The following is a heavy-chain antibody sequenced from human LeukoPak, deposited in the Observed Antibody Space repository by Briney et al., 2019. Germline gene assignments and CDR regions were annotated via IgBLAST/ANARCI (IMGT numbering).Heavy chain of an antibody. CDR1: GYTFTGYY. CDR3: AREPPIGYSSSRRVENAFDI. D-gene: IGHD6-13*01. V-gene: IGHV1-2*02. CDR2: INPNSGGT. J-gene: IGHJ3*02. Sequence: AAVKVSFKASGYTFTGYYMHWVRQAPGQGLKWMGWINPNSGGTNYAQRFQGRVTMTRDTSISTAYMELSRLRSDDTAVYYCAREPPIGYSSSRRVENAFDIWGQGTMVTVSS.